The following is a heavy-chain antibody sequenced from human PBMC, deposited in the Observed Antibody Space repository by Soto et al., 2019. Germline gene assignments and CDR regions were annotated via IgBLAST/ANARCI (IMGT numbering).Heavy chain of an antibody. V-gene: IGHV4-59*01. CDR3: AKGRARNDF. CDR1: GASINSYF. CDR2: IYDSGNT. J-gene: IGHJ4*02. D-gene: IGHD5-12*01. Sequence: QVQLQESGPGLVKPSETLSLTCTVSGASINSYFWSWIRQPPGKGLEWIGSIYDSGNTNYNPSLKSRVTISVDTSKNQFALKLSSVPAADTAVYYCAKGRARNDFWGQGTLVTVSS.